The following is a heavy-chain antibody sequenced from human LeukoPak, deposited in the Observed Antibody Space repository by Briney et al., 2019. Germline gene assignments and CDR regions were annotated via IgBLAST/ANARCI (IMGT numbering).Heavy chain of an antibody. CDR2: ISYDGSNK. Sequence: GGSLRLSCAASGFTFSTYAMHWVRQAPGKGLEWVAVISYDGSNKYYADSVKGRFTISRDNSKNTLYLQMNSLRAEDTAVYYCAKALRYSSGYYFDYWGQGTLVTVSS. D-gene: IGHD6-19*01. CDR3: AKALRYSSGYYFDY. CDR1: GFTFSTYA. V-gene: IGHV3-30-3*01. J-gene: IGHJ4*02.